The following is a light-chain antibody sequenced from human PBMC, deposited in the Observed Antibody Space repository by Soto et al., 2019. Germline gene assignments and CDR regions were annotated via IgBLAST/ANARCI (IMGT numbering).Light chain of an antibody. CDR3: SSYTSSSTYV. CDR1: SNDVGGYNY. J-gene: IGLJ1*01. V-gene: IGLV2-14*01. Sequence: QSALTQPPSASGSPGQSVTISCTGTSNDVGGYNYVSWYQHHPGKAPNLILYEVMKRPSGVSNRFSGSKSGNTASLTISGLQAEDEADYYCSSYTSSSTYVFGTGTKVTVL. CDR2: EVM.